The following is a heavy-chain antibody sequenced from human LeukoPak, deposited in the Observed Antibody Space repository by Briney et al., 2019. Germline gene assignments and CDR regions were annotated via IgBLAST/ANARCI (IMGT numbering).Heavy chain of an antibody. J-gene: IGHJ5*02. CDR3: AREAVTKRLKGWFDP. V-gene: IGHV3-11*01. CDR1: GFTFSDYY. CDR2: ISSSGSTI. Sequence: GGSLRLSCAVSGFTFSDYYMSWTRQAPGKGLEWVSYISSSGSTIYYADSVKGRFTISRDNAKNSLYLQMNSLRAEDTAVYYCAREAVTKRLKGWFDPWGQGTLVTVSS. D-gene: IGHD4-17*01.